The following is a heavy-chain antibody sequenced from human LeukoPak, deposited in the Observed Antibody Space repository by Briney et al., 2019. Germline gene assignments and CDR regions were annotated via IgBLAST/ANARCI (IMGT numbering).Heavy chain of an antibody. Sequence: ASVKVSCKASGYTFTGYYMHWVRQAPGQGLEWMGWINPNSGGTNYAQKFQGRVTMTRDTSISTAYMELSRLRSDDTAVYYCARDDHYYDSSGYRWNWFDPWGQGTLVTVSS. CDR3: ARDDHYYDSSGYRWNWFDP. D-gene: IGHD3-22*01. J-gene: IGHJ5*02. CDR2: INPNSGGT. CDR1: GYTFTGYY. V-gene: IGHV1-2*02.